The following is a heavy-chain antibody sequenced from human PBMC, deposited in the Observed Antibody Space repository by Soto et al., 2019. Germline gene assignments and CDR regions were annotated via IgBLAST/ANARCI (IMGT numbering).Heavy chain of an antibody. CDR2: FIPIFGTA. CDR1: GGTFSSYA. CDR3: ARGRSYGDYGGTLDY. Sequence: QVQLVQSGAEVKKPGSSVKVSCKASGGTFSSYAISWVRQAPGHGLEWMGGFIPIFGTANYAQKFPARVTITADESTSTAYMELSSLRSEDTAVYYCARGRSYGDYGGTLDYWGQGTLVTVSS. D-gene: IGHD4-17*01. J-gene: IGHJ4*02. V-gene: IGHV1-69*12.